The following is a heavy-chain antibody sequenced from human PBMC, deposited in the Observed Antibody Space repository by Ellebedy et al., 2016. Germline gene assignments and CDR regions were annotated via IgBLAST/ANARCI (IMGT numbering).Heavy chain of an antibody. D-gene: IGHD2-15*01. J-gene: IGHJ6*02. CDR2: IWYDGSNK. CDR3: ARGMPGIVVVVAANNHPILMDV. CDR1: GFTFSSYG. Sequence: GGSLRLSCAASGFTFSSYGMHWVRQAPGKGLEWVAVIWYDGSNKYYADSVKGRFTISRDNSKNTLYLQMNSLRAEDTAVYYCARGMPGIVVVVAANNHPILMDVWGQGTTVTVSS. V-gene: IGHV3-33*08.